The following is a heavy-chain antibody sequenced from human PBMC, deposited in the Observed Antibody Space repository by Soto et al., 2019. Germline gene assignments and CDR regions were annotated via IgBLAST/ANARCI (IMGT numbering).Heavy chain of an antibody. CDR2: ISGSGST. V-gene: IGHV4-30-4*01. CDR3: ATESGSTYGYFDY. Sequence: LSLTCTVSGGSVSSGYNYWSWIRQSPGKGLEWIGYISGSGSTGYNPSLKNRLTMSVDRSKNQFTLRLTSVTAADTAVYFCATESGSTYGYFDYWGQGTQVTVSS. D-gene: IGHD5-18*01. J-gene: IGHJ4*02. CDR1: GGSVSSGYNY.